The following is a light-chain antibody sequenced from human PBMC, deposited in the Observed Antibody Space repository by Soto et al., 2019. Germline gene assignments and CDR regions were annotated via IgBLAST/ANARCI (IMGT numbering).Light chain of an antibody. CDR2: ANS. V-gene: IGLV1-40*01. J-gene: IGLJ2*01. CDR3: QSYDSSLSGSPHVV. CDR1: SSNIGAGYD. Sequence: QSVLTQPPSVSGAPGQRVTISCTGSSSNIGAGYDVHWYQQLPGTAPKLLIYANSNRPSGVPDRFSGSKSGTSGSLAITGLQAEDEADYYCQSYDSSLSGSPHVVFGGGTKVTVL.